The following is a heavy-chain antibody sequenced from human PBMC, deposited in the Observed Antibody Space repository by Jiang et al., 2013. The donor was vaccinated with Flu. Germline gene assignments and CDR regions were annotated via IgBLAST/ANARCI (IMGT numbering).Heavy chain of an antibody. CDR1: GYTFTSYY. V-gene: IGHV1-46*01. Sequence: GYTFTSYYMHWVRQAPGQGLEWDGNNQPYVVVAQATRQKFQGRVTMTRDTSTSTVYMELSSLRSEDTAVYYCALLKVGFDPWGQGTLVTVSS. CDR3: ALLKVGFDP. J-gene: IGHJ5*02. CDR2: QPYVVVA.